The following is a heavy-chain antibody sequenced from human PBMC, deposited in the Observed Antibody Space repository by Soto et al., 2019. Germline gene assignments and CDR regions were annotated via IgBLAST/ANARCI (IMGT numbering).Heavy chain of an antibody. J-gene: IGHJ6*02. CDR1: GYTFTSYG. Sequence: ASVKVSCKASGYTFTSYGISWVRQAPGQGLEWMGWISAYNGNTNYAQKLQGRVTMTTDTSTSTAYMELRSLRSDDTAVYYCVRDIEPAGTSFYYYYGMDVWGQGATVTVSS. CDR2: ISAYNGNT. V-gene: IGHV1-18*01. D-gene: IGHD2-2*01. CDR3: VRDIEPAGTSFYYYYGMDV.